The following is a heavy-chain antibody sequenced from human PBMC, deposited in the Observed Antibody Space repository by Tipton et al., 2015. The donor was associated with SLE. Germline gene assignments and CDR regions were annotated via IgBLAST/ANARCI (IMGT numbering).Heavy chain of an antibody. CDR2: IYYSGST. J-gene: IGHJ3*02. V-gene: IGHV4-39*07. CDR3: ASGEVDTAMDDAFDI. D-gene: IGHD5-18*01. CDR1: GGSISSSSYY. Sequence: TLSLTCTVSGGSISSSSYYWGWIRQPPGKGLEWIGSIYYSGSTNYNPSLKSRVTISVDTSKNQFSLKLSSVTAADTAVYYCASGEVDTAMDDAFDIWGQGTMVTVSS.